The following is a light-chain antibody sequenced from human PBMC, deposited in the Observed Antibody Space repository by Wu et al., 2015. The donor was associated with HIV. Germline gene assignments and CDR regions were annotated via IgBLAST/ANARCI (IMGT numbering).Light chain of an antibody. Sequence: AIQMTQSPSSLSASVGDRITITCRASQGIRSDLGWYQQKPGKAPKLLIYAASSLQSGVPSRFSGSGSDTDFTLTISSLQPGDVATYYCQKYNTAPWTFGQGTKVEMK. V-gene: IGKV1-6*01. CDR2: AAS. J-gene: IGKJ1*01. CDR1: QGIRSD. CDR3: QKYNTAPWT.